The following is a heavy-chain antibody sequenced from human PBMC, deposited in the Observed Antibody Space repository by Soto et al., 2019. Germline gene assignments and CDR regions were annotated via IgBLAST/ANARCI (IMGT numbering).Heavy chain of an antibody. J-gene: IGHJ4*02. Sequence: PGGSLRLSCAASGFTFSSYWMSWVRQAPEKGLEWVANIKQDGSEKYYVDSVKGRFTISRDNAKNSLYLQMNSLRAEDTAVYYCARFQYGSGTYFDYWGQGTLVTVSS. CDR1: GFTFSSYW. CDR2: IKQDGSEK. D-gene: IGHD3-10*01. V-gene: IGHV3-7*05. CDR3: ARFQYGSGTYFDY.